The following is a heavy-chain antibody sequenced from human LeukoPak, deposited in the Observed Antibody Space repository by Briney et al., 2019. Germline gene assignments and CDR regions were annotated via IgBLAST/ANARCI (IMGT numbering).Heavy chain of an antibody. CDR1: GFTFSSYS. CDR3: VRGYSYGWFDP. Sequence: GGSLRLSCAASGFTFSSYSMNWVRQAPGKGLEWVSYISSSYSTIYYADSVKGRFTISRDNAKKSLYLQMNSLRAEDTAVYYCVRGYSYGWFDPWGQGTLVTVSS. D-gene: IGHD5-18*01. V-gene: IGHV3-48*01. CDR2: ISSSYSTI. J-gene: IGHJ5*02.